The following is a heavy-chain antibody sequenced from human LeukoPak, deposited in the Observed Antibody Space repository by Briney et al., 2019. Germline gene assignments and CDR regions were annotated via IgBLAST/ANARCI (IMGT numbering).Heavy chain of an antibody. D-gene: IGHD6-19*01. J-gene: IGHJ4*02. V-gene: IGHV4-59*12. Sequence: SETLSLTCTVSGGSISSYYWSWIRQPPGKGLEWIGYIYYSGSTNYNPSLKSRVTVSVDTSKNQFSLKLTSVTAADTAVYYCARARGAVAIDYWGQGTLVTVSS. CDR1: GGSISSYY. CDR3: ARARGAVAIDY. CDR2: IYYSGST.